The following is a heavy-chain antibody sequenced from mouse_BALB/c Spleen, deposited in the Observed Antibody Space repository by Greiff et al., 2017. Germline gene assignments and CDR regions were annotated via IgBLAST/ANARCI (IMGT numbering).Heavy chain of an antibody. CDR1: GFTFSSFG. V-gene: IGHV5-17*02. J-gene: IGHJ2*01. Sequence: EVHLVESGGGLVQPGGSRKLSCAASGFTFSSFGMHWVRQAPEKGLEWVAYISSGSSTIYYADTVKGRFTISRDNPKNTLFLQMTSLRSEDTAMYYCARSGLRLRNYFDYWGQGTTLTVSS. CDR3: ARSGLRLRNYFDY. CDR2: ISSGSSTI. D-gene: IGHD1-2*01.